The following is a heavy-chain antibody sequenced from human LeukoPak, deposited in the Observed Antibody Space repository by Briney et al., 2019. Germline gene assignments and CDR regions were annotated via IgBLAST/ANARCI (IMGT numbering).Heavy chain of an antibody. Sequence: PSETLSLTCTVSGGSISSSSYYWGWIRQPPGKGLEWIGSIYYSGSTYYNPSLKSRVTISVDTSKNQFSLRLSSVTAADTAVYYCARQVGRGYSYGYVVHYYYYMDVWGKGTTVTISS. J-gene: IGHJ6*03. CDR2: IYYSGST. V-gene: IGHV4-39*01. CDR1: GGSISSSSYY. D-gene: IGHD5-18*01. CDR3: ARQVGRGYSYGYVVHYYYYMDV.